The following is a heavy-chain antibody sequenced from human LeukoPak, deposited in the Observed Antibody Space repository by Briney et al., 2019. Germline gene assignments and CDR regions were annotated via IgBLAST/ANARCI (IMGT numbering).Heavy chain of an antibody. CDR2: IRSKAYGGTT. Sequence: GGSLRLSCTASGFTFGDYAMSWVRQAPGKGLEWVGFIRSKAYGGTTEYAASVKGRFTISRDDSKSIAYLQMNSLKTEDTAVYYCTRDQGEDIVVVVAATDYWGQGTLVAVSS. D-gene: IGHD2-15*01. CDR1: GFTFGDYA. J-gene: IGHJ4*02. CDR3: TRDQGEDIVVVVAATDY. V-gene: IGHV3-49*04.